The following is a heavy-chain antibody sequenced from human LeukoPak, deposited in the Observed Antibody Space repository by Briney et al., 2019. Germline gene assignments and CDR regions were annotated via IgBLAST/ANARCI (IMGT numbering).Heavy chain of an antibody. CDR3: ARSDEYCSGGGCYQKPLDY. Sequence: GASVKVSCKASGYTFTGYYMHWVRQAPGQGLEWMGWINPNSGGTNYAQKFQGRVTMTRDTSISTAYMELSRLRSDDTAVYYCARSDEYCSGGGCYQKPLDYWGQGTLVTVSS. V-gene: IGHV1-2*02. CDR2: INPNSGGT. D-gene: IGHD2-15*01. J-gene: IGHJ4*02. CDR1: GYTFTGYY.